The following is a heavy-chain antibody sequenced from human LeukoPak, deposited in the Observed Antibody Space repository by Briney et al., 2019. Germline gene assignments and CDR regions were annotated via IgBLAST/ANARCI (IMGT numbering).Heavy chain of an antibody. CDR3: ARSSTYYYDSSGPGKTNYYYYYMDV. V-gene: IGHV3-11*01. CDR2: ISSSGSTI. Sequence: GGSLRLSCAASGFTFSDYYMSWIRQAPGKGLEWVSYISSSGSTIYYADSVKGRFTISRDNAKNSLYLQMNSLRAEDTAVYYCARSSTYYYDSSGPGKTNYYYYYMDVWGKGTTVTISS. D-gene: IGHD3-22*01. CDR1: GFTFSDYY. J-gene: IGHJ6*03.